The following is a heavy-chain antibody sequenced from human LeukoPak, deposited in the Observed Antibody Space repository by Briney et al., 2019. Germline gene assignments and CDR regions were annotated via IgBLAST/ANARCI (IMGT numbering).Heavy chain of an antibody. CDR1: GFSLSTRGMC. Sequence: ESGPALVKPTQTLTLTCTFSGFSLSTRGMCVSWIRQPPGKALEWLALIDWDDDKYYSTSLKTRLTISKDTSKNQVVLTMANMDPVDTATYYCARTPPCIAAAPDWYFDLWGRGTLVTVSS. J-gene: IGHJ2*01. D-gene: IGHD6-13*01. CDR3: ARTPPCIAAAPDWYFDL. CDR2: IDWDDDK. V-gene: IGHV2-70*01.